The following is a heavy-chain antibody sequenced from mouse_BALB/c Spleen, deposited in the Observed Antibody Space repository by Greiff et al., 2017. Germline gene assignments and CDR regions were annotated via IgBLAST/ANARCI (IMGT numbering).Heavy chain of an antibody. CDR3: ARRGTTNFDY. D-gene: IGHD1-1*01. J-gene: IGHJ2*01. CDR2: IYPGNVNT. Sequence: QVQLKQSGPELVKPGASVRISCKASGYTFTSYYIHWVKQRPGQGLEWIGWIYPGNVNTKYNEKFKGKATLTADKSSSTAYMQLSSLTSEDSAVYFCARRGTTNFDYWGQGTTLTVSS. CDR1: GYTFTSYY. V-gene: IGHV1S56*01.